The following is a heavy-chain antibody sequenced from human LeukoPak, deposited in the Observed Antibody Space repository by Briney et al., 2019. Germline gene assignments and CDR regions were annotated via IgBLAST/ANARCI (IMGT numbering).Heavy chain of an antibody. Sequence: ASVKVSCKASGYTFTRYDINWVRQATGQGLEWMGWMNPNSGNTGYAQKFHGRVTITRHTPISTAYVELSSLRSEDTAVYYCARGHLYCSGGSCYLRNWGQGTLVTVSS. D-gene: IGHD2-15*01. CDR1: GYTFTRYD. CDR3: ARGHLYCSGGSCYLRN. V-gene: IGHV1-8*03. CDR2: MNPNSGNT. J-gene: IGHJ4*02.